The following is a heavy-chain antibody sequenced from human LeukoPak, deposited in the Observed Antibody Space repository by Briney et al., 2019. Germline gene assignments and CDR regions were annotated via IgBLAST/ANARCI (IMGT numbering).Heavy chain of an antibody. CDR3: ARTLPAFFDY. Sequence: SETLSLTCAVYGGSFSGYYWSWIRQPPGKGLEWIGEINHSGSTNYNPSLKSRVTISVDTSKNQFSLKLSSVTAADTAVYYCARTLPAFFDYWGQGTLVTVPS. CDR1: GGSFSGYY. CDR2: INHSGST. J-gene: IGHJ4*02. D-gene: IGHD2-15*01. V-gene: IGHV4-34*01.